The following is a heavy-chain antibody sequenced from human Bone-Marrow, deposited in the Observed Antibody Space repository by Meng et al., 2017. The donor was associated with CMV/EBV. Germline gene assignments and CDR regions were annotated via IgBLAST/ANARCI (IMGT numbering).Heavy chain of an antibody. D-gene: IGHD3-16*01. CDR2: IRYDGSNK. Sequence: GESLKISCAASGFTFSSYGMHWVRQAPGKGLEWVAFIRYDGSNKYYGDSVKGRFTISRDNSKNTLYLQMNSLRAEDTALYHCAREGEGTDYWGQGTLVTVSS. J-gene: IGHJ4*02. V-gene: IGHV3-30*02. CDR3: AREGEGTDY. CDR1: GFTFSSYG.